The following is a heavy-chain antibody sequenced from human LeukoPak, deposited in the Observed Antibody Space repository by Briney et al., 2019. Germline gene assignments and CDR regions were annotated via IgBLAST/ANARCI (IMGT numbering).Heavy chain of an antibody. CDR3: AIRRLAVASAPFDH. Sequence: ASVKVSCKVSGRTLSQFSLQWVRQDPGIGLECMGGSDPKDKTFYAQNFQGRVTLTEVTSTDTAYMELSSLIFEDTAVYYCAIRRLAVASAPFDHWGQGTLVTVSS. CDR2: SDPKDKT. D-gene: IGHD6-19*01. J-gene: IGHJ5*02. CDR1: GRTLSQFS. V-gene: IGHV1-24*01.